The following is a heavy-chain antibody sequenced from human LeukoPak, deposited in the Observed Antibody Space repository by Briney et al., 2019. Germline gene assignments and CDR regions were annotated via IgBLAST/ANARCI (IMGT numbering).Heavy chain of an antibody. J-gene: IGHJ4*02. D-gene: IGHD3-10*01. CDR1: GFTFSSYG. CDR2: ISYDGSNK. CDR3: AKDRGWFDY. V-gene: IGHV3-30*18. Sequence: PGGSLRLSCAASGFTFSSYGMHWVRQAPGKGLEWVAVISYDGSNKYYADSVKGRFPISRDNSKNTLYLQMNGLRAEDTAVYYCAKDRGWFDYWGQGTLVTVSS.